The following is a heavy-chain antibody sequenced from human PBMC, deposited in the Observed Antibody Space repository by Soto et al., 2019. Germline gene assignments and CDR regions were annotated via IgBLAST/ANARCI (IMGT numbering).Heavy chain of an antibody. D-gene: IGHD1-26*01. V-gene: IGHV1-18*01. CDR1: GYTFTSYG. J-gene: IGHJ6*02. CDR3: ARDRGVGGDYYYYGMDV. CDR2: ISAYNGNT. Sequence: ASVKVSCKASGYTFTSYGISWVRQAPGQGLEWMGWISAYNGNTNYAQKLQGRVTMTTDTSTSTAYMELRSLRSDDTAVYYCARDRGVGGDYYYYGMDVWGQGTTVTVSS.